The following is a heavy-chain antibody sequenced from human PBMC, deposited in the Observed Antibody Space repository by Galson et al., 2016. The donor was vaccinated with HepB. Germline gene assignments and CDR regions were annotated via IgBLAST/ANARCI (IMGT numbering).Heavy chain of an antibody. CDR2: LSAYNGAT. CDR1: GYTFNSYG. CDR3: ARVELYSGNYYLDC. J-gene: IGHJ4*02. Sequence: SVKVSCKASGYTFNSYGITWVRQAPGQGLEWMGWLSAYNGATNYAQNFQGRVTMTTERFTTTAYMELRSLRFDDTAVYYCARVELYSGNYYLDCWGQGTLVSVSS. D-gene: IGHD1-7*01. V-gene: IGHV1-18*01.